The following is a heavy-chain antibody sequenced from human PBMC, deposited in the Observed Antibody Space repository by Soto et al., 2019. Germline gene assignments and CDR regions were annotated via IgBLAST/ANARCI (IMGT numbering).Heavy chain of an antibody. D-gene: IGHD3-3*01. CDR1: GGSISSGGYS. CDR2: IYHSGST. CDR3: ARSRHYDFWSGYYPYYFDY. V-gene: IGHV4-30-2*01. Sequence: SSETLSLTCAVSGGSISSGGYSWSWIRQPPGKGLEWIGYIYHSGSTYYNPSLKSRVTISVDRSKNQFSLKLSSVTAADTAVYYCARSRHYDFWSGYYPYYFDYWGQGTLVTVSS. J-gene: IGHJ4*02.